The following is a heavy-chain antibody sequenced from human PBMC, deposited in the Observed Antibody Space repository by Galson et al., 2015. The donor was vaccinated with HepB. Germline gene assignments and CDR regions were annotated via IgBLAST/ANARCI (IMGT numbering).Heavy chain of an antibody. D-gene: IGHD1-1*01. Sequence: SLRLSCAASGFSFSSHAMHWVRQAPGKGLEWVALISYDGSNRFYADSVKGRFTISRDNSKNTLYLQMNSLRAEDTAVYFCARELESWSNDFDYWGQGTLVTVSS. V-gene: IGHV3-30-3*01. J-gene: IGHJ4*02. CDR3: ARELESWSNDFDY. CDR1: GFSFSSHA. CDR2: ISYDGSNR.